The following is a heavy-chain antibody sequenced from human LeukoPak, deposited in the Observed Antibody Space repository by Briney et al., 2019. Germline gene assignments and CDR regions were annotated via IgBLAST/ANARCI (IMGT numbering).Heavy chain of an antibody. Sequence: PSETLSLTCAVSGGSINNTDWWTWVRQTPGKGLEWIGEIIHSGSTNYNPSLKSRVTISIDKSKNEFSLRLNSLTAADTAVYYCARLWTGYSDNSGYCYLDLWGQGTLVTVSS. J-gene: IGHJ4*02. V-gene: IGHV4-4*02. CDR2: IIHSGST. CDR3: ARLWTGYSDNSGYCYLDL. D-gene: IGHD3-22*01. CDR1: GGSINNTDW.